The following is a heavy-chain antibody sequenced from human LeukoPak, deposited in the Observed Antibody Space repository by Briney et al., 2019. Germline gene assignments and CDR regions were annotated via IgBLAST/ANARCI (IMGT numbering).Heavy chain of an antibody. D-gene: IGHD5-12*01. CDR3: ARGGRGYD. CDR1: GGSFSNYY. Sequence: SETLSLTCAVYGGSFSNYYWSWIRQPPGEGLEWIGEINHSGSTNYNPSLKSRVTMSVDTSKNQFSLKLSSVTAADTAVYYCARGGRGYDWGQGTLVTVSS. CDR2: INHSGST. J-gene: IGHJ4*02. V-gene: IGHV4-34*01.